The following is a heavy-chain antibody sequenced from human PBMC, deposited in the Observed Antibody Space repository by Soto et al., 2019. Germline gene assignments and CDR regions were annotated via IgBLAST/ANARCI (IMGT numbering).Heavy chain of an antibody. CDR1: GFTFDDYA. CDR3: AKDLYYDILTGYYTS. CDR2: ISWNSGSI. J-gene: IGHJ4*02. D-gene: IGHD3-9*01. V-gene: IGHV3-9*01. Sequence: PGGSLRLSCAASGFTFDDYAMHWVRQAPGKGLEWVSGISWNSGSIGYADSVKGRFTISRDNAKNSLCLQMNSLRAEDTALYYCAKDLYYDILTGYYTSWGQGTLVTVSS.